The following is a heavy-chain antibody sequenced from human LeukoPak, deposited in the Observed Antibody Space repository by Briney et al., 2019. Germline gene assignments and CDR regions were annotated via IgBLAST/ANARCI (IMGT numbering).Heavy chain of an antibody. Sequence: TLSLTCTVSGGSISSGSYYWSWIQQPAGKGLEWIGRLYTSGSTNYNPSLKNRVTISVDTSKNQFSLKLSSVTAADTAVYYCARGPGGSSSSDFDYWGQGTLVTVSS. CDR2: LYTSGST. CDR3: ARGPGGSSSSDFDY. D-gene: IGHD6-6*01. V-gene: IGHV4-61*02. CDR1: GGSISSGSYY. J-gene: IGHJ4*02.